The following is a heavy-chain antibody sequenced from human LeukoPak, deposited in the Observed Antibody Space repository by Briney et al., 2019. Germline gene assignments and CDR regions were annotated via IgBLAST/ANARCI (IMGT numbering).Heavy chain of an antibody. CDR3: ASHAADTAMDPVDY. Sequence: PSETLSLTCTVSGGSISSSSYYWGWIRQPPWKGLEWIGSIYYSGSTYYNPSLKSRVTISVDTSKNQFSLKLSSVTAADTAEYYCASHAADTAMDPVDYWGQGTLVTVSS. J-gene: IGHJ4*02. CDR1: GGSISSSSYY. D-gene: IGHD5-18*01. V-gene: IGHV4-39*01. CDR2: IYYSGST.